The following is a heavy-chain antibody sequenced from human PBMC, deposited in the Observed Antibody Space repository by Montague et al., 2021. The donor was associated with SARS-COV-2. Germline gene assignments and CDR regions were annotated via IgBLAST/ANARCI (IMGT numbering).Heavy chain of an antibody. Sequence: SLRLSCAASGFSFSTFWMTWVRQAPGKGLEWVASIKPDGSDKYYVESVKGRFIISRDNARNSLYLQLNNLRAEDTAVYYCARDPNWGAHWGQGDLVTVSS. CDR1: GFSFSTFW. D-gene: IGHD7-27*01. V-gene: IGHV3-7*05. CDR3: ARDPNWGAH. CDR2: IKPDGSDK. J-gene: IGHJ4*02.